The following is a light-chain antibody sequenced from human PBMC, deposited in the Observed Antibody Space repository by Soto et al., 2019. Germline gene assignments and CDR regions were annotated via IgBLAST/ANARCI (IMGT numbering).Light chain of an antibody. CDR1: QSVSSNS. CDR3: QQYGNSPT. V-gene: IGKV3-20*01. J-gene: IGKJ1*01. CDR2: GAS. Sequence: EIVLTQSPGTLSLSPGERATLSCRAGQSVSSNSLAWYQQKPGQAPRLFIYGASSRATGIPDRFSGSGSGTDFTLTVSRLEPEDFAVYYCQQYGNSPTFGQGTRVEIK.